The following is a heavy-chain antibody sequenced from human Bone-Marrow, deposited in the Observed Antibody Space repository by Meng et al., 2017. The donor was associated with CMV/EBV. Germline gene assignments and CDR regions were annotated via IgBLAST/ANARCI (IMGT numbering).Heavy chain of an antibody. J-gene: IGHJ6*02. CDR3: ARGKYYYYYYGMDV. CDR2: MNPNSGNT. CDR1: GYTFTSYD. Sequence: ASVKVSCKASGYTFTSYDINWVRQATGQGLEWMGWMNPNSGNTGYAQKFQGRVTMTRNTSIITAYMELSSLRSEDTAVYYCARGKYYYYYYGMDVWGQGTTVTVSS. V-gene: IGHV1-8*01.